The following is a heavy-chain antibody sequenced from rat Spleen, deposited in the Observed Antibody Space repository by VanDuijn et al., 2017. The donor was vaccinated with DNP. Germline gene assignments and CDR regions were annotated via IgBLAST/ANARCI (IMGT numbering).Heavy chain of an antibody. CDR3: ARWYNYFDY. V-gene: IGHV5S23*01. D-gene: IGHD1-5*01. Sequence: EVQLVESGGGLVQPGRSLKLSCTASGFTFSNYAMHWIRQAPRKGLEWVASISPSGGYTYHGDSVKGRFTISRDNAKSTLYLQLNSVTTEDTATYYCARWYNYFDYWGQGVMVTVSS. CDR1: GFTFSNYA. J-gene: IGHJ2*01. CDR2: ISPSGGYT.